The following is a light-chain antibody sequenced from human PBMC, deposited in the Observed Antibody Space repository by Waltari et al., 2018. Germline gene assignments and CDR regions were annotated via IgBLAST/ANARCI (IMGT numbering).Light chain of an antibody. CDR1: STDVGDYNY. Sequence: QSALTQPASVSRSPGQSITISCTGASTDVGDYNYVAWYQQIPGKAPKGIIYDVTKRPSGVSNRFAGSKAGNSASLSISGLQAEDEAHYYCCSYAGRSTWVFGGGTKVTVL. V-gene: IGLV2-14*03. J-gene: IGLJ3*02. CDR3: CSYAGRSTWV. CDR2: DVT.